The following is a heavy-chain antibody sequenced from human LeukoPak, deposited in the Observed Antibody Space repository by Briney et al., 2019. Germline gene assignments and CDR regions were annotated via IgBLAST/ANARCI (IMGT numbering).Heavy chain of an antibody. J-gene: IGHJ4*02. CDR1: GFTFNSYE. V-gene: IGHV3-48*03. CDR2: ISPRGLTT. CDR3: ARADRGWFQYFDY. Sequence: GSLRLSCVFSGFTFNSYEMNWVRQAPGRGLEWVSYISPRGLTTHYADSVKGRFTISRDNTKNSVYLEVNSLRGEDTAVYYCARADRGWFQYFDYWGQGILVTVSS. D-gene: IGHD6-19*01.